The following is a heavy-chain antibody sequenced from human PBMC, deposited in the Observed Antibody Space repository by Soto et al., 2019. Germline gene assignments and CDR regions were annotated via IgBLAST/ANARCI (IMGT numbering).Heavy chain of an antibody. CDR3: ARTGSTWYSCFDP. D-gene: IGHD6-13*01. Sequence: SETLSLTCNVSGAYVTTYYWSWIRQSPGKGLEWIGYISNSGNTNYNPSLKSRVTISLDTSKNHFSLKMRSVTAADTAVYYCARTGSTWYSCFDPWGQGTLVTVSS. CDR1: GAYVTTYY. V-gene: IGHV4-59*02. CDR2: ISNSGNT. J-gene: IGHJ5*02.